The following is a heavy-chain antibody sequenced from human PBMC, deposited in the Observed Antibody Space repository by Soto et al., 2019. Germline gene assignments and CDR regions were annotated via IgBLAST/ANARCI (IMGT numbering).Heavy chain of an antibody. CDR2: INAGNGNT. CDR3: ASTRITFGRQTYYYYYMDV. V-gene: IGHV1-3*01. CDR1: GYTFTSYA. J-gene: IGHJ6*03. D-gene: IGHD3-16*01. Sequence: GASVKVSCKASGYTFTSYAMHWVRQAPGQRLEWMGWINAGNGNTKYSQKFQGRVTITRDTSASTAYMELSSLRSEDTAVYYCASTRITFGRQTYYYYYMDVWGKGTTVTVSS.